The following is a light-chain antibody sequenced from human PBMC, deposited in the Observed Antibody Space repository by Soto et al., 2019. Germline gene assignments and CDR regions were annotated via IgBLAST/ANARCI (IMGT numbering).Light chain of an antibody. CDR1: QSVSSY. V-gene: IGKV3-11*01. J-gene: IGKJ1*01. Sequence: EIVLTQSPATLSLSPGERATLSCRASQSVSSYLAWYQQKPGQDPRLLIYDASNRATGIPARFSGSWSGTDFPLTSSSLEPEDFAFYYCQQRSYWWTFGQGTKVEIK. CDR3: QQRSYWWT. CDR2: DAS.